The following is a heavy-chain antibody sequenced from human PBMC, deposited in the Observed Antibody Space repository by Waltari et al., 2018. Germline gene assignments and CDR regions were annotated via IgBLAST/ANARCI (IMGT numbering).Heavy chain of an antibody. CDR2: SYYSGST. CDR1: GGSISSSSYY. D-gene: IGHD2-8*01. V-gene: IGHV4-39*01. Sequence: QLQLQESGPGLVKPSETLSLTCTVSGGSISSSSYYWGWIRQPPGKGLEWIGRSYYSGSTYYKPALKSRVTISVDTSKNQFSLKLSAVTAADTAVYYCARHPAMTIMLWYFDLWGRGTLVTVSS. J-gene: IGHJ2*01. CDR3: ARHPAMTIMLWYFDL.